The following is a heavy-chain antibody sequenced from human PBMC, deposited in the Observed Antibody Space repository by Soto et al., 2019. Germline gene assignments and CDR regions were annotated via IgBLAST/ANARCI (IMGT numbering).Heavy chain of an antibody. CDR2: IIPIFGTA. CDR1: GGTFSSYA. V-gene: IGHV1-69*01. CDR3: ARSLVVVAAKLYGMGV. J-gene: IGHJ6*02. D-gene: IGHD2-15*01. Sequence: QVQLVQSGAEVKKPGSSVKVSCKASGGTFSSYAISWVRQAPGQGLEWMGGIIPIFGTANYAQKFQGRVTITADESTSTAYMELSILTSEDTAVYYCARSLVVVAAKLYGMGVWGQGTTVTVSS.